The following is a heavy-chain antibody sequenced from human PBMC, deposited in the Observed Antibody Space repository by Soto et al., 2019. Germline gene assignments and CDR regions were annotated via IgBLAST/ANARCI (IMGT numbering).Heavy chain of an antibody. V-gene: IGHV4-59*08. J-gene: IGHJ4*02. CDR1: GGSISSYY. D-gene: IGHD3-22*01. Sequence: PSETLSLTCAVSGGSISSYYWSWIRQPPGKGLEWIGYIYYSGSTNYNPSLKSRVTISVDTSKNQFSLKLSSVTAADTAVYYCARPTYYYDSSGYRPQYYFDYWGQGTLVTVSS. CDR2: IYYSGST. CDR3: ARPTYYYDSSGYRPQYYFDY.